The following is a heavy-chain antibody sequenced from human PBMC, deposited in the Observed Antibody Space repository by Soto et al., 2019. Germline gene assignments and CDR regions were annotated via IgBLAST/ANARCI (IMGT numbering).Heavy chain of an antibody. CDR2: INHSGST. J-gene: IGHJ5*02. Sequence: SETLSLTCAVYGGSFSGYYWSWIRQPPGKGLEWIGEINHSGSTNYNPSLKSRVTISVDTSKNQFSLKLSSVTAADTAVYYCARVRVIAVAGRLSWFDPWGQGTLVTV. V-gene: IGHV4-34*01. CDR1: GGSFSGYY. CDR3: ARVRVIAVAGRLSWFDP. D-gene: IGHD6-19*01.